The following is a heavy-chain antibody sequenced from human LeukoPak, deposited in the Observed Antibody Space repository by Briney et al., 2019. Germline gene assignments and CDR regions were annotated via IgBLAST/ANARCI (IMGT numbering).Heavy chain of an antibody. J-gene: IGHJ4*02. CDR2: TYYRSKWYS. CDR3: ARVNNWNDDHYFDY. V-gene: IGHV6-1*01. Sequence: SQTLSLTCAISGDSFSSNSAAWNWIRQSPSRGLEWLGRTYYRSKWYSDYAVSVKSRITINPDTSKNQFSLQLDSVTPEDTAVYYCARVNNWNDDHYFDYWGQGTLVTVSS. CDR1: GDSFSSNSAA. D-gene: IGHD1-20*01.